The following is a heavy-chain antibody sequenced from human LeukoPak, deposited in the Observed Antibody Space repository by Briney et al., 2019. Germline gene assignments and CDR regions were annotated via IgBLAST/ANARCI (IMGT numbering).Heavy chain of an antibody. D-gene: IGHD2-2*01. V-gene: IGHV3-9*01. CDR3: AGLGCSSTTCFDY. J-gene: IGHJ4*02. CDR1: GFTFDDYA. Sequence: GGSLRLSCAASGFTFDDYAMHWVRQAPGKGLEWVSGISWNSGSIGYADSVKGRFTISRDNAKNSLYLQMNSLRAEDTAVYYCAGLGCSSTTCFDYWGQGTLVTVSS. CDR2: ISWNSGSI.